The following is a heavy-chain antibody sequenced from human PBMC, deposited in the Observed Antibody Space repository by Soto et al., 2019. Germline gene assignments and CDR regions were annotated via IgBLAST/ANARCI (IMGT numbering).Heavy chain of an antibody. CDR3: ARIPLITIPR. CDR1: GGSFSGYY. J-gene: IGHJ4*02. V-gene: IGHV4-34*01. Sequence: PSETLSLTCAVYGGSFSGYYWSWIRQPPGKGLEWIGEINHSGSTNYNPSLKSRVTISVDTSKNQFSLKLSSVTAADTAVYYCARIPLITIPRWGQGTLVTVSS. D-gene: IGHD3-3*01. CDR2: INHSGST.